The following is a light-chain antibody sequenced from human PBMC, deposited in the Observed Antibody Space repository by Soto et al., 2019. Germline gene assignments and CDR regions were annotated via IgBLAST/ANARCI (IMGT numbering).Light chain of an antibody. CDR1: QSVSGY. CDR3: QQYNTYST. Sequence: AIQMTQSPASVSASPGDRVTITCRASQSVSGYLAWYQQKPGGAPKLLIYSASTLQSGVPSRFSGNGSGTEFTLTISSLQPDDFATYYCQQYNTYSTFGQGTRLEIK. J-gene: IGKJ5*01. CDR2: SAS. V-gene: IGKV1-8*01.